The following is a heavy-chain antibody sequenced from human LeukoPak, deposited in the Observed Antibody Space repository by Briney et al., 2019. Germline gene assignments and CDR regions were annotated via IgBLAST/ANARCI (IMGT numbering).Heavy chain of an antibody. J-gene: IGHJ6*02. Sequence: GSLRLSCAASGFTFSSYAMHWVRQAPGKGLEWVAVISYDGSNKYYADSVKGRFTISRDNSKNTLYLQMNSLRAEDTAVYYCARGEKLDTFYGMDVWGQGTTVTVSS. D-gene: IGHD1-1*01. CDR2: ISYDGSNK. V-gene: IGHV3-30-3*01. CDR3: ARGEKLDTFYGMDV. CDR1: GFTFSSYA.